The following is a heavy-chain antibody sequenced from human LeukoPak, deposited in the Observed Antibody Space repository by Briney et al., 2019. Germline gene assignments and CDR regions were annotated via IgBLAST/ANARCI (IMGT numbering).Heavy chain of an antibody. J-gene: IGHJ4*02. V-gene: IGHV3-30-3*01. CDR2: ISYDGSNK. Sequence: GGSLRLPCAPSRYTFSSYDMHWVRQAPGKGLEWVAVISYDGSNKYYADSVKGRFTISRDNSRNTLYLQMNSLRAEDTAVYYCASIAVAGTGDYWGQGSLVTVSS. CDR1: RYTFSSYD. D-gene: IGHD6-19*01. CDR3: ASIAVAGTGDY.